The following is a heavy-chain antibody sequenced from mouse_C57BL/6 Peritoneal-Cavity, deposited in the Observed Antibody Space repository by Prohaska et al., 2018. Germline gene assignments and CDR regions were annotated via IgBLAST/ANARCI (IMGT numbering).Heavy chain of an antibody. J-gene: IGHJ4*01. CDR2: INPDSSTI. D-gene: IGHD4-1*01. Sequence: LVQPGGSLKLSCAASGIDFSRYWMSWVRRAPGKGLEWIGEINPDSSTINYAPSLKDKFIIARDNAKNTLYLQMSKVRSEYTALYYCASSLGYYAMDYWGQGTSVTVSS. V-gene: IGHV4-1*01. CDR3: ASSLGYYAMDY. CDR1: GIDFSRYW.